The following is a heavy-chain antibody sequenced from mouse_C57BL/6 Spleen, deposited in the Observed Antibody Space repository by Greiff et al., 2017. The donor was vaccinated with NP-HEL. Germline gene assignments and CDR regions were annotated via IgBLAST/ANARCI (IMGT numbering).Heavy chain of an antibody. V-gene: IGHV1-75*01. CDR1: GYTFTDYY. Sequence: QVQLQQSGPELVKPGASVKISCKASGYTFTDYYIHWVKQRPGQGLEWIGWIFPGSGSTYYTEKFKGKATLTVDKSSSTAYMLLSSLTSEDSAVYVCARLCDYDGGWYFDVWGTGTTVTVSS. CDR3: ARLCDYDGGWYFDV. D-gene: IGHD2-4*01. J-gene: IGHJ1*03. CDR2: IFPGSGST.